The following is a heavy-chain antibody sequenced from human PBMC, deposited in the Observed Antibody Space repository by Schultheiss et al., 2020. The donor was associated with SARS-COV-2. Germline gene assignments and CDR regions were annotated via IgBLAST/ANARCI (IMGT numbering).Heavy chain of an antibody. CDR1: GFTFSSYA. CDR3: ARDRRKFDLIVDY. Sequence: GGSLRLSCAASGFTFSSYAMHWVRQAPGKGLEWVAVISYDGSNKYYADSVKGRFTISRDNSKNTLYLQMNSLRAEDTAVYYCARDRRKFDLIVDYWGQGTLVTVSS. D-gene: IGHD3-22*01. CDR2: ISYDGSNK. V-gene: IGHV3-30*07. J-gene: IGHJ4*02.